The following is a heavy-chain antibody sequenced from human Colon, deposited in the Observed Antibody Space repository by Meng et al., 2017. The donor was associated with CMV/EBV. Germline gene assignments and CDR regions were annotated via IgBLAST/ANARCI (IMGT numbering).Heavy chain of an antibody. CDR1: FTFSSCG. CDR2: ISYDGSNK. J-gene: IGHJ4*02. CDR3: AKSGYYYDSSGYYPDY. V-gene: IGHV3-30*18. D-gene: IGHD3-22*01. Sequence: FTFSSCGMHWVRQAPGKGLEWVAVISYDGSNKYYADSVKGRFTISRDNSKNTLYLQMNSLRAEDTAVYYCAKSGYYYDSSGYYPDYWGQGTLVTVSS.